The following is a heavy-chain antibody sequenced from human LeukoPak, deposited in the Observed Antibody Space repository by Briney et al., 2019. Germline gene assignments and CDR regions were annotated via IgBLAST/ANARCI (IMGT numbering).Heavy chain of an antibody. CDR2: INHSGST. Sequence: SETLSLTCTVSGGSISTSSYYWSWIRQPPGKGLEWIGEINHSGSTNYNPSLKSRVTISVDTSKNQFSLKLSSVTAADTAVYYCARHIPGAVAGVYYFDYWGQGTLVTVSS. D-gene: IGHD6-19*01. V-gene: IGHV4-39*01. CDR1: GGSISTSSYY. CDR3: ARHIPGAVAGVYYFDY. J-gene: IGHJ4*02.